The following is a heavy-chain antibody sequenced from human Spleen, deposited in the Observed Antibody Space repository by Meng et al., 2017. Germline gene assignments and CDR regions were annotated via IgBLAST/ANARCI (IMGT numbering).Heavy chain of an antibody. V-gene: IGHV3-15*01. CDR2: IKSKTDGGTT. CDR3: ATGRAVTGFDY. CDR1: GFTFSNAW. J-gene: IGHJ4*02. D-gene: IGHD6-19*01. Sequence: GESLKISCAASGFTFSNAWMTWVRQDPGKGLEWVGRIKSKTDGGTTDYAAPVKGRFTISRDDSQNTLYLQMNSLRIEDTAVYYCATGRAVTGFDYWGQGTLVTVSS.